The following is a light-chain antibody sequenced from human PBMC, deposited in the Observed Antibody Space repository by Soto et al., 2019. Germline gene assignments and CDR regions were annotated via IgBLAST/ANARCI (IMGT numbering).Light chain of an antibody. J-gene: IGKJ4*01. CDR2: DAS. V-gene: IGKV3-15*01. Sequence: EVVMTQSPVTLSVSPGERATLSCRASQSVSTNLAWYQQKPGQAPRLLIHDASTRATGVPARFSGSGSGTEFTLTISSPQSEDFAVYYCQQYYNWPPLTFGGGTKVEIK. CDR3: QQYYNWPPLT. CDR1: QSVSTN.